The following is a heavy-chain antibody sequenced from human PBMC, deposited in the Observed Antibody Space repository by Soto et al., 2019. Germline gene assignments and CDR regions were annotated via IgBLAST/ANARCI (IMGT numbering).Heavy chain of an antibody. Sequence: SETLSLTCTVSGGSISSYYWSWLRQPPGKGLEWIGYISYSGSTNYNPSLKSRVTISLDTSKNQFTLKLSSVTAADTAVYYCARHRGSTVTPEYWFDPWGQGTLVTVSS. CDR2: ISYSGST. D-gene: IGHD4-17*01. CDR1: GGSISSYY. V-gene: IGHV4-59*08. J-gene: IGHJ5*02. CDR3: ARHRGSTVTPEYWFDP.